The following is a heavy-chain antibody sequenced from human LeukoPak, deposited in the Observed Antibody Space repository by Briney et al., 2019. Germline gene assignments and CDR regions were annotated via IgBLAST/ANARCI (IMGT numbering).Heavy chain of an antibody. Sequence: GGSLRLSCVASGFTFSSYAMHWVRQAPGKGLEWVAVISYDGSNKYYADSVKGRFTISRDNSKNTLYLQMNSLRAEDTAVYYCARPIAVAAVFDYWGQGTLVTVSS. V-gene: IGHV3-30*01. D-gene: IGHD6-19*01. CDR1: GFTFSSYA. J-gene: IGHJ4*02. CDR2: ISYDGSNK. CDR3: ARPIAVAAVFDY.